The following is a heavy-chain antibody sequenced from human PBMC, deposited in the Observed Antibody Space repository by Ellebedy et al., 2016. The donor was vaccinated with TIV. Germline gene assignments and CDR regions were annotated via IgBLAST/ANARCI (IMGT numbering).Heavy chain of an antibody. CDR3: ARGDWGSLLSGFFDL. CDR2: INPSNGNT. D-gene: IGHD7-27*01. CDR1: GYTFTTSG. J-gene: IGHJ2*01. Sequence: ASVKVSCKASGYTFTTSGITWVRQAPGLGLEWLGWINPSNGNTNYAQRFQDRFTMTTDKSADTAFMDLRSLRSDDTAIYFCARGDWGSLLSGFFDLWGRGTVVTVSS. V-gene: IGHV1-18*04.